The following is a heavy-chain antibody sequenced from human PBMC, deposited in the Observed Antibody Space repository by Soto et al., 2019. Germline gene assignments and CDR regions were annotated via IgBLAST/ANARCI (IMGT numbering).Heavy chain of an antibody. CDR3: VRDWYGLGRN. CDR1: GYTFTSYY. Sequence: ASVKVSCKASGYTFTSYYMHWVRQAPGQGLEWMGIINPSGGSTSYAQKFQGRVTMTRDTSTSTVYMELNNLRGEDTAVYYCVRDWYGLGRNWGQGTPVTVSS. J-gene: IGHJ4*02. CDR2: INPSGGST. V-gene: IGHV1-46*01. D-gene: IGHD3-16*01.